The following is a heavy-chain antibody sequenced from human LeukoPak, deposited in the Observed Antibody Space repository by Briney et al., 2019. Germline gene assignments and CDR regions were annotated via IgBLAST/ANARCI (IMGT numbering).Heavy chain of an antibody. CDR1: GGTFSSYA. D-gene: IGHD5-12*01. CDR3: ARDQGPLRPRWLRLSYYYGMDV. CDR2: IIPIFGTA. V-gene: IGHV1-69*13. Sequence: SVKVSCKASGGTFSSYAISWVRQAPGQGLEWMGGIIPIFGTANYAQKFQGRVTITADESTSTAYMELSSLRSEDTAVYYCARDQGPLRPRWLRLSYYYGMDVWGQGTTVTVSS. J-gene: IGHJ6*02.